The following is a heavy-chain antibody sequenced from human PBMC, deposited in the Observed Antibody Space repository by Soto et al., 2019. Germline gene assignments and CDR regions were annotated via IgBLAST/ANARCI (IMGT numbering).Heavy chain of an antibody. CDR1: GGSVNSGSYY. J-gene: IGHJ4*02. CDR3: ASGGTGSYYEFDF. V-gene: IGHV4-61*01. CDR2: IYYTGST. D-gene: IGHD1-26*01. Sequence: PSETLSLTCTVSGGSVNSGSYYWSWIRQPPGKGLEWIGYIYYTGSTNYNPSLKSRVTISVDTSKNQLSLKLNSVTAADTAVFYCASGGTGSYYEFDFWGPGTQVTVSS.